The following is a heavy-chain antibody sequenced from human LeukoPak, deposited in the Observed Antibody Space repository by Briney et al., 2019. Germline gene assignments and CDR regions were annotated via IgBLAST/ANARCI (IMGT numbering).Heavy chain of an antibody. CDR3: ARDFGPPVTAGNAFDI. J-gene: IGHJ3*02. Sequence: VASVKVSCKASGYTFSSYGISWVRQAPGQGLEWMGWISAYNGNTNYAQKLQGRVTMTTDTSTSTAYMELRSLRSDDTAVYYCARDFGPPVTAGNAFDIWGQGTMVTVSS. CDR2: ISAYNGNT. D-gene: IGHD2-21*02. CDR1: GYTFSSYG. V-gene: IGHV1-18*01.